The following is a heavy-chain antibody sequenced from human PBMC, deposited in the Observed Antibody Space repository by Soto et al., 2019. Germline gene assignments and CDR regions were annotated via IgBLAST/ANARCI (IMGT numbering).Heavy chain of an antibody. J-gene: IGHJ6*03. V-gene: IGHV4-59*01. CDR2: IYYSGST. Sequence: QVQLQESGPGLVKPSETLSLTCSVSGGSISSYYWTWIRQPPGKRLEWIGYIYYSGSTNYNPSLKSRVTISVDTSKNQFSLKLNSVTAADTAVYYCAREVKYGDYYYYYMDVLGKGTTVTVSS. CDR3: AREVKYGDYYYYYMDV. CDR1: GGSISSYY. D-gene: IGHD4-17*01.